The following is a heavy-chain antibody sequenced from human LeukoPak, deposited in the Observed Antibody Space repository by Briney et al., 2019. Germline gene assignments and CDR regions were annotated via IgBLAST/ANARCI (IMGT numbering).Heavy chain of an antibody. CDR1: GFTFSWFW. J-gene: IGHJ4*02. CDR2: IKGDGIST. CDR3: AKDLHEIAADY. V-gene: IGHV3-74*01. D-gene: IGHD2-21*01. Sequence: GGSLRLSCEASGFTFSWFWMHWVRQAPGKGLVWVARIKGDGISTNYADPVKGRSTISRDNAKNTVYLQMSSLRAEDTAVYYCAKDLHEIAADYWGQGTLVTVSS.